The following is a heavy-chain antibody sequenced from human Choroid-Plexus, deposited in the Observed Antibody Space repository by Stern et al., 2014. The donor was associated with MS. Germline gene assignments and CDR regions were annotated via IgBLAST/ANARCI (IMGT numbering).Heavy chain of an antibody. J-gene: IGHJ4*02. CDR3: AKDRQWSPYFFDY. Sequence: VQLEESEGGVAQPGRPLILSCAASGFTFSNFGMHWVRQAPGKGLEWVALISYEGSDKYYADSVKGRFTIFRDNSKNTLYMHMNSLRAEDTAVYYCAKDRQWSPYFFDYWGQGSLVTVSS. CDR1: GFTFSNFG. D-gene: IGHD2-15*01. CDR2: ISYEGSDK. V-gene: IGHV3-30*18.